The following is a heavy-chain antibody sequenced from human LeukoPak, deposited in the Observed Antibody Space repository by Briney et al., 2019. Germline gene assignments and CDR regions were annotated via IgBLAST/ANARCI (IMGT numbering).Heavy chain of an antibody. CDR1: GLTFDDDV. J-gene: IGHJ6*02. D-gene: IGHD3-10*01. V-gene: IGHV3-9*01. CDR2: IFWSSGRV. Sequence: GRSLRLSCAASGLTFDDDVIHWVRQTPGKGLEWISGIFWSSGRVVYAESVKGRFTISRDNAKKSLYLQMNSLRGEDTAFYYCAKSYPGSEYYGMDVWGQGTTVTVSS. CDR3: AKSYPGSEYYGMDV.